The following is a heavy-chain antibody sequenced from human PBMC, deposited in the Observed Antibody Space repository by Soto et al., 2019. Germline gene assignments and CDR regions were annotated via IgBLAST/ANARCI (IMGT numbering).Heavy chain of an antibody. CDR1: GFTFSSYW. J-gene: IGHJ6*03. CDR2: IKQDGSEK. V-gene: IGHV3-7*01. CDR3: ARSQTTVTIGYYYYYMDV. Sequence: GGSLRLSCAASGFTFSSYWMSWVRQAPGKGLEWVANIKQDGSEKYYVDSVKGRFTISRDNAKNSLYLQMNSLRAEDTAVYYCARSQTTVTIGYYYYYMDVWGKGTTVTVSS. D-gene: IGHD4-17*01.